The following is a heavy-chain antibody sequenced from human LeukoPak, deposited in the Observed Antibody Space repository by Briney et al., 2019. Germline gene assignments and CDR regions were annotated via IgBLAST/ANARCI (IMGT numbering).Heavy chain of an antibody. CDR1: GFTFSSYA. CDR2: ISYDGSNK. CDR3: ARESRSWLDY. J-gene: IGHJ4*02. Sequence: GGSLRLSCAASGFTFSSYAMHWVRQAPGKGLEWVAVISYDGSNKYYADSVKGRFTISRDNSKNTMYLQMNSLRAEDTAVYYCARESRSWLDYWGQGTLVTVSS. V-gene: IGHV3-30-3*01.